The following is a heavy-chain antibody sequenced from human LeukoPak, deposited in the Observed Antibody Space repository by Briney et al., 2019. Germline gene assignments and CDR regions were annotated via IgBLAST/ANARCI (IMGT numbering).Heavy chain of an antibody. CDR2: IIPIFGTA. V-gene: IGHV1-69*05. D-gene: IGHD5-18*01. Sequence: ASVKVSCKASGGTFSSYAISWVRQAPGQGLEWKGGIIPIFGTANYAQKFQGRVTITTDESTSTAYMELSSLRSEDTAVYYCARGDVPIAMTFDYWGQGTLVTVSS. CDR3: ARGDVPIAMTFDY. CDR1: GGTFSSYA. J-gene: IGHJ4*02.